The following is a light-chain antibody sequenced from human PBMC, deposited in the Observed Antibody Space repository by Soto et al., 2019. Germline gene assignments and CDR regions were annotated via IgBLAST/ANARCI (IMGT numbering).Light chain of an antibody. J-gene: IGKJ4*01. CDR1: QGISSN. V-gene: IGKV1-9*01. Sequence: QLTQSPSSLSASVGDRVTITCRASQGISSNLAWYQQNPGRAPKLLIFGASTLQSGVPSRFSGSGSGTDFTLTISRLEPEDSAVYYCQQYGRTFGGGTKVDI. CDR3: QQYGRT. CDR2: GAS.